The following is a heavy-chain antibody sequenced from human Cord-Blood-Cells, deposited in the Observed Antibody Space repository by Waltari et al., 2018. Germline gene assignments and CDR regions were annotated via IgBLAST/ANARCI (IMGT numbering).Heavy chain of an antibody. CDR1: GGSFSGYY. CDR3: ARGGTIRRYFDWLYYFDY. D-gene: IGHD3-9*01. CDR2: INHSGST. V-gene: IGHV4-34*01. J-gene: IGHJ4*02. Sequence: QVQLQQWGAGLLKPSETLSLTCAVCGGSFSGYYGSWNRQPPGKGLEWIGEINHSGSTNYNPSLKSRVTISVDTSKNQFSLKLSSVTAADTAVYYCARGGTIRRYFDWLYYFDYWGQGTLVTVSS.